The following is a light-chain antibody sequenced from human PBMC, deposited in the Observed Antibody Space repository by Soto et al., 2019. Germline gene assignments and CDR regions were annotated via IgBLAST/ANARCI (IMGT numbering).Light chain of an antibody. V-gene: IGLV1-44*01. CDR3: AAWDDSLNGRV. J-gene: IGLJ1*01. Sequence: QSALTQPPSASGTPGQRVTISCSGSSSNIGSNTVNWYQQLPGTAPKLLIYSNNQRPSGVPDRFSGSKSGTSASLAISGLQSEDEADYYCAAWDDSLNGRVFVTGTKVTVL. CDR1: SSNIGSNT. CDR2: SNN.